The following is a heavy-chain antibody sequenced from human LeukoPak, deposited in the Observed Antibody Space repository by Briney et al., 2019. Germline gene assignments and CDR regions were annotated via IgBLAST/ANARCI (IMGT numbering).Heavy chain of an antibody. CDR2: IRSNGRDT. CDR3: AKGGYTTCFDP. J-gene: IGHJ5*02. CDR1: GFTFSEYS. V-gene: IGHV3-23*01. Sequence: GGTLRLSCAASGFTFSEYSMSWVRQAPGKGLDWVSNIRSNGRDTYYTDSVKGRFTISRDNSKNTLYLEMNSLRAEDTVVYYCAKGGYTTCFDPWGQGTLVTVSS. D-gene: IGHD2-15*01.